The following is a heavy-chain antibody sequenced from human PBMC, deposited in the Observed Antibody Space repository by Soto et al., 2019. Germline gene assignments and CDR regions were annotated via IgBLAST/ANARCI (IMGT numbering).Heavy chain of an antibody. Sequence: ASVKVSCKASGFTFTSSAMQWVRQARGQRLEWIGWIVVGSGNTNYAQKFQERVTITRDMSTSTAYMELSSLRSEDTAVYYCTAESIYGGNSILEFDYWGQGTLVTVSS. J-gene: IGHJ4*02. CDR1: GFTFTSSA. CDR3: TAESIYGGNSILEFDY. CDR2: IVVGSGNT. D-gene: IGHD4-17*01. V-gene: IGHV1-58*02.